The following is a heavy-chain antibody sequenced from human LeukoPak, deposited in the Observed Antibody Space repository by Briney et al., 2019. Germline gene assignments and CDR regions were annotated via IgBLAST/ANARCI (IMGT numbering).Heavy chain of an antibody. CDR2: IYHSGST. J-gene: IGHJ4*02. CDR1: GYSISSGYY. Sequence: SETLSLTCTVSGYSISSGYYWGWIRQPPVKGLEWIGSIYHSGSTYYNPSLKSRVTISVDTSKNQFSLKLSSVTAADTAVYYCAREVPASSPPDYWGQGTLVTVSS. CDR3: AREVPASSPPDY. V-gene: IGHV4-38-2*02. D-gene: IGHD2-2*01.